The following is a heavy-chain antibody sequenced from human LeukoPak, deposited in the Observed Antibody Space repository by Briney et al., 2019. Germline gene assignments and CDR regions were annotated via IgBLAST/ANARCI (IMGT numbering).Heavy chain of an antibody. D-gene: IGHD5-12*01. V-gene: IGHV4-59*08. Sequence: GSLRLSCAASGFTVSSNYMSWIRQPPGKGLEWIGYIYYSGSTNYNPSLKSRVTISVDTSKNQFSLKLSSVTAADTAVYYCARLRKSGYDSWGADAFDIWGQGTMVTVSS. CDR3: ARLRKSGYDSWGADAFDI. CDR1: GFTVSSNY. CDR2: IYYSGST. J-gene: IGHJ3*02.